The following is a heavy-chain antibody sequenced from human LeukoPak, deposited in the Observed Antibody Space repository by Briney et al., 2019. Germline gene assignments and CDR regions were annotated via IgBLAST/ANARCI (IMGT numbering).Heavy chain of an antibody. CDR3: AKIGSIAVAGTGDY. Sequence: GGSLRLSCAASGFTFSSYGMHWVRQAPGKGLEWVAVISYDGSNKYYADSVKGRFTISRDNSKNTLYLQMNSLRAEDTAVYYCAKIGSIAVAGTGDYWGQGTLVTVSS. D-gene: IGHD6-19*01. CDR2: ISYDGSNK. V-gene: IGHV3-30*18. J-gene: IGHJ4*02. CDR1: GFTFSSYG.